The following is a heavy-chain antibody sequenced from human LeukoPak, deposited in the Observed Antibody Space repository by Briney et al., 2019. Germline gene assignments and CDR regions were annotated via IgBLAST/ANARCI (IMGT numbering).Heavy chain of an antibody. CDR2: IYTSGST. CDR1: GGSISSYY. CDR3: ARDCSSTSCYIGHDAFDI. Sequence: SETLSLTCTVSGGSISSYYRSWIRQPAGKGLEWIGRIYTSGSTNYNPSLKSRVTMSVDTSKNQFSLKLSSVTAADTAVYYCARDCSSTSCYIGHDAFDIWGQGTMVTVSS. V-gene: IGHV4-4*07. J-gene: IGHJ3*02. D-gene: IGHD2-2*02.